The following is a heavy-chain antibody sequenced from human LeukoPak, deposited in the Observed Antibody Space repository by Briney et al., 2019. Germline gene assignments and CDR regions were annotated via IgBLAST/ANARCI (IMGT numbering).Heavy chain of an antibody. CDR3: ARDYDILTGHHRFDY. J-gene: IGHJ4*02. V-gene: IGHV1-69*04. CDR1: GGTFSSYA. D-gene: IGHD3-9*01. Sequence: SVKVSCKASGGTFSSYAISWVRQAPGQGLEWMGRIIPILGIANYAQKFQGRVTITADKSTSTAYMELSSLRSDDTAVRYCARDYDILTGHHRFDYWGQGTLVTVSS. CDR2: IIPILGIA.